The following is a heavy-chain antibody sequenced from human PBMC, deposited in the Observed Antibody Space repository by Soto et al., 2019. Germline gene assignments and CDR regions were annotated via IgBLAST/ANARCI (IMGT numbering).Heavy chain of an antibody. Sequence: QVQLQESGPGLVKPSETRSLTCTGSGGSVSSGSYSGSGIRQPPWKGLAWIGYVYFSGSSSYNASIKSRVTLSVDTSKNQFALKLGSVTAAYKAMYYCARTMPCTWYFELWCRGTAVTVSS. CDR2: VYFSGSS. CDR1: GGSVSSGSYS. D-gene: IGHD2-2*01. V-gene: IGHV4-61*01. J-gene: IGHJ2*01. CDR3: ARTMPCTWYFEL.